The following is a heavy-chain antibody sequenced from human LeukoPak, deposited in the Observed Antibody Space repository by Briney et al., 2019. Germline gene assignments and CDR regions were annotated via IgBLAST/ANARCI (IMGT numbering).Heavy chain of an antibody. CDR3: ARVVEDYDILTGYYLSAFDI. CDR2: IYYSGST. CDR1: GGSISSYY. D-gene: IGHD3-9*01. J-gene: IGHJ3*02. V-gene: IGHV4-59*01. Sequence: SETLSLTCTVSGGSISSYYWSWIRQPPGKGLEWIGYIYYSGSTNYNPSLKSRVTILVDTSKNQFSLKLSSVTAADTAVYYCARVVEDYDILTGYYLSAFDIWGQGTMVTVSS.